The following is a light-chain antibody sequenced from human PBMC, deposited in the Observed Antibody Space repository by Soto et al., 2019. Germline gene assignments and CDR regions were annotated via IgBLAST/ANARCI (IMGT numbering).Light chain of an antibody. CDR1: QSVSSN. CDR2: GAS. V-gene: IGKV3-15*01. CDR3: QQYNNGPPIT. Sequence: VMTQSPPTLSVSHGERTTLSCSPSQSVSSNLAWYQQKPGQAPRLLIYGASTRATGIPARFSGSGSGTEFTLTISSLQSEDFAVYYCQQYNNGPPITFGQGTRLEIK. J-gene: IGKJ5*01.